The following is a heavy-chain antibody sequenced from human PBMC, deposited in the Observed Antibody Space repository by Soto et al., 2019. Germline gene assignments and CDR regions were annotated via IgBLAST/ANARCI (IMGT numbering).Heavy chain of an antibody. Sequence: GASVKVSCKASGYTFTSYAMHWVRQAPGQRLEWMGWINAGNGNTKYSQKFQGRVTITRDTSASTAYMVLCSVTAADTAVYYCARIPSPWGQGTLVTVTS. CDR2: INAGNGNT. J-gene: IGHJ5*02. CDR3: ARIPSP. V-gene: IGHV1-3*01. D-gene: IGHD2-21*01. CDR1: GYTFTSYA.